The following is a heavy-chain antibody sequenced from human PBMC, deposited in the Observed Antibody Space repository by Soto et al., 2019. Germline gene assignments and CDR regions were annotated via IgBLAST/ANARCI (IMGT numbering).Heavy chain of an antibody. Sequence: EVQLLESGGGLVQPGGSLRLSCAASGFTFNNYAMTWVRQAPGKGREWVSTVLQSGSGTYYAASVRGRFIISRDNSKNTLYLQMNSLRAEDTAVYHCVRDYYHVSGSYYDIPLDYWGQGTLVTVSS. CDR3: VRDYYHVSGSYYDIPLDY. CDR2: VLQSGSGT. CDR1: GFTFNNYA. V-gene: IGHV3-23*01. J-gene: IGHJ4*02. D-gene: IGHD3-10*01.